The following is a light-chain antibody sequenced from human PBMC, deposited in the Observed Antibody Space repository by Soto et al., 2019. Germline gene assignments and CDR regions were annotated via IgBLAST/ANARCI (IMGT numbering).Light chain of an antibody. CDR2: AAS. CDR3: QQANSFPLT. CDR1: QTISSW. J-gene: IGKJ4*01. V-gene: IGKV1-12*01. Sequence: QMTPFLFTPFGFVVDIDTITCRASQTISSWLAWYQQKPGKAPKLLIYAASSLQSGVPSRFSGSGSGTDFTLTISSLQPEDCATYYCQQANSFPLTCGGGTKVDIK.